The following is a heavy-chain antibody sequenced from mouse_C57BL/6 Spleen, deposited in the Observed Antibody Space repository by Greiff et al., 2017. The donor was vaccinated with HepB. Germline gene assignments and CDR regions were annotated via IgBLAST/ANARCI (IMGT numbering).Heavy chain of an antibody. CDR1: GYAFTNYL. Sequence: QVQLKQSGAELVRPGTSVKVSCKASGYAFTNYLIEWVKQRPGQGLEWIGVINPGSGGTNYNEKFKGKATLTADKSSSTAYMQLSSLTSEDSAVYFCARRYGSIYWYFDVWGTGTTVTVSS. CDR2: INPGSGGT. D-gene: IGHD1-1*01. J-gene: IGHJ1*03. CDR3: ARRYGSIYWYFDV. V-gene: IGHV1-54*01.